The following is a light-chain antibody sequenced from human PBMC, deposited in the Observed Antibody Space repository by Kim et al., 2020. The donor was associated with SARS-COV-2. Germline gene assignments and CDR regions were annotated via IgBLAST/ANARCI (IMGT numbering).Light chain of an antibody. J-gene: IGLJ2*01. V-gene: IGLV3-1*01. CDR2: QNT. Sequence: SYELTQPPSVSVSPGQTASITCSGDKLGDKYACWYQQKPGQSPVLVIYQNTKRPSGIPERFSGSNSGNTATLTISGTQAMDEADYYCQAWDSSTKYVGGG. CDR3: QAWDSSTKY. CDR1: KLGDKY.